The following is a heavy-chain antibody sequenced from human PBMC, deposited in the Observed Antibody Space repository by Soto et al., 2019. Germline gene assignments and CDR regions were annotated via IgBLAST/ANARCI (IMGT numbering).Heavy chain of an antibody. J-gene: IGHJ4*02. V-gene: IGHV3-23*01. CDR3: AKDHILTGHPN. CDR1: GFTFSSYA. D-gene: IGHD3-9*01. Sequence: GGSLRLSCAASGFTFSSYAMSWVRQAPGKGLEWVSAISGSGGSTYYADSVKGRFTISRDNAKNTLYLQMNSLRAEDTAVYYCAKDHILTGHPNWGQGTLVTVSS. CDR2: ISGSGGST.